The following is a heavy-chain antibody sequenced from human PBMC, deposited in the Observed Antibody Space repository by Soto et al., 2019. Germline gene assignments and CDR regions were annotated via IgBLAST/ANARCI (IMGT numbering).Heavy chain of an antibody. CDR1: GYTFTSYG. V-gene: IGHV1-18*01. Sequence: QVQLVQSGAEVKKPGASVKVSCKASGYTFTSYGISWVRQAPGQGLEWMGWISAYNGNTNYAQKLQGRVTMTTDTSTSTADMELRSLRSDDTAVYYCAILAGYYYDSSGYSDYWGQGTLVNVSS. CDR3: AILAGYYYDSSGYSDY. CDR2: ISAYNGNT. J-gene: IGHJ4*02. D-gene: IGHD3-22*01.